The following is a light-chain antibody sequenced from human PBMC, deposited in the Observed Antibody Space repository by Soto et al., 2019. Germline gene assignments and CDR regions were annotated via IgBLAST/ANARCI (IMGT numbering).Light chain of an antibody. CDR2: EVS. J-gene: IGLJ3*02. V-gene: IGLV2-14*01. Sequence: QSALTQPASVSGSPGQSITISCTGTSSDVGGYNYVSWYQQHPGKAPKLMIYEVSNRPSGVSNRFSGSKSGNTASLTISGLQAGDGADYYCSSYTSSYSQVFGGGTKLTVL. CDR1: SSDVGGYNY. CDR3: SSYTSSYSQV.